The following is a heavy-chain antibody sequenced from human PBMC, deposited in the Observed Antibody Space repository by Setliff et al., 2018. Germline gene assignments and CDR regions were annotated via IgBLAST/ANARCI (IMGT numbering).Heavy chain of an antibody. CDR1: GFSFNRHW. CDR3: ARGRKYRAVYFFDY. J-gene: IGHJ4*02. V-gene: IGHV3-7*03. D-gene: IGHD1-1*01. Sequence: PGGSLRLSCEASGFSFNRHWMTWVRQAPGKGPEWVANIKEDGSEKYYVDSVKGRFTISRDNAKNSLYLEMNSLRDDDTAVYYCARGRKYRAVYFFDYWGQGALVTVSS. CDR2: IKEDGSEK.